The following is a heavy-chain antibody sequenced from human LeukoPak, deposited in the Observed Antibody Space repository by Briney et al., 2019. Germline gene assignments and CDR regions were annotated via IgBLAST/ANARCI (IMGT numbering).Heavy chain of an antibody. CDR3: AKGLAYTGYDYWFDA. J-gene: IGHJ5*02. Sequence: GGSLRLSCAASGFTFSDYYMSWIRQAPGKGLEWVSYISSSGSTIYYADSVKGRFTISRDNSKNTLYMQMNSLRAADTAVYYCAKGLAYTGYDYWFDAWGQGTLVTVSS. D-gene: IGHD5-12*01. V-gene: IGHV3-11*01. CDR2: ISSSGSTI. CDR1: GFTFSDYY.